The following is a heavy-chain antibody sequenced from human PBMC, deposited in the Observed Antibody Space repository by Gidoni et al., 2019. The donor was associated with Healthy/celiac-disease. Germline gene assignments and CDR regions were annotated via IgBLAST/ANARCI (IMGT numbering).Heavy chain of an antibody. J-gene: IGHJ4*02. D-gene: IGHD1-26*01. Sequence: QVQLVQSGAEVKKPGSSVKVSCKASGGTFSCYASSWVRQAPGQGHEWMGGIIPIVGTANYAQKFQGRVTITADESTSTAYMELSSLRSEDTAVYYCARDPPGGAGATGDDYWGQGTLVTVSS. V-gene: IGHV1-69*01. CDR1: GGTFSCYA. CDR3: ARDPPGGAGATGDDY. CDR2: IIPIVGTA.